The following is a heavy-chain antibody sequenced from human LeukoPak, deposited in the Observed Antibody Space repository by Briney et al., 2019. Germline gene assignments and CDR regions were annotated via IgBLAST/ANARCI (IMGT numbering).Heavy chain of an antibody. V-gene: IGHV3-23*01. CDR2: ISGSGGST. CDR1: GFTFSSYA. CDR3: ARDRSNCFDP. Sequence: PGGSLRLSCAASGFTFSSYAMSWVRQAPGKGLEWVSAISGSGGSTHYADSVKGRFTISRDTSKNTLYLQMNSLRGEDTAVYFCARDRSNCFDPWGQGTLVTVSS. J-gene: IGHJ5*02.